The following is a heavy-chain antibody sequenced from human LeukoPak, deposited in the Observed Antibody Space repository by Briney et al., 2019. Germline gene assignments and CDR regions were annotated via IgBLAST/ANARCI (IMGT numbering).Heavy chain of an antibody. CDR2: IYYSGST. J-gene: IGHJ4*02. CDR3: ASSYDILTGYPQGTFDY. D-gene: IGHD3-9*01. V-gene: IGHV4-59*08. CDR1: GGSISSYY. Sequence: PSETLSLTCTVSGGSISSYYWSWIRQPPGKGLEWIGYIYYSGSTNYNPSLKSRVTISVDTSKNQFSLKLSSVTAADTAVYYCASSYDILTGYPQGTFDYWGQGTLVTVS.